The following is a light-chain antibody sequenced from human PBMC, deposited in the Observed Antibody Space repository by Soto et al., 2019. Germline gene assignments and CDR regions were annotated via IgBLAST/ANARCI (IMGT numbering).Light chain of an antibody. J-gene: IGKJ4*01. CDR1: QSVTTS. Sequence: EIVLTQSPATLSLSPGERATLSCRANQSVTTSLAWYQQKPGQAPRLLIFDASNRATGVPARFSGSGSGTDFTLTISSLEPEDFAVYYCQQRYNWPLAFGGGTKVDIK. CDR2: DAS. CDR3: QQRYNWPLA. V-gene: IGKV3-11*01.